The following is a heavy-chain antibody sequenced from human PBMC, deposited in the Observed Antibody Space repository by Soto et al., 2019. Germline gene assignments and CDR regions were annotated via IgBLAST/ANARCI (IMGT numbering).Heavy chain of an antibody. V-gene: IGHV4-4*02. CDR2: IYHSGST. D-gene: IGHD4-17*01. J-gene: IGHJ6*03. CDR1: SGSISSSNW. CDR3: ARGHDYGDYYYYSDYMDV. Sequence: QVQLQESGPGLVKPSGTLSLTCAVSSGSISSSNWWSWVRQPPGKGLEWIGEIYHSGSTNYNPSLKSRVTISVDKSKNQFSLKLSSVTAADTAVYYCARGHDYGDYYYYSDYMDVWGKGTTVTVSS.